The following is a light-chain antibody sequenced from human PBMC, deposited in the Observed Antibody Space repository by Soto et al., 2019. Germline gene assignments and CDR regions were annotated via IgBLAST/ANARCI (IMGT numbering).Light chain of an antibody. CDR2: DVN. Sequence: QSALTQPASVSGSPGQSITLSCTGTSSDIGGYDFVSWYQRYPGKAPKLIIYDVNNRPSGVSNRFSGSKSGNTASLTISGLQAEDEADYYCPAHASRSTHVVFGGRTKLTVL. CDR3: PAHASRSTHVV. J-gene: IGLJ2*01. CDR1: SSDIGGYDF. V-gene: IGLV2-14*01.